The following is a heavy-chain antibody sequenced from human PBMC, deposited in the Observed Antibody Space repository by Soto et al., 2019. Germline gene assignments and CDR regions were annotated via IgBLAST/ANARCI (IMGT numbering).Heavy chain of an antibody. D-gene: IGHD6-19*01. V-gene: IGHV4-30-4*01. CDR1: GGSISSGDYY. Sequence: PSETLSLTCTVSGGSISSGDYYWSWIRQPPGKGLEWIGYIYYSGSTYYNPSLKSRVTISVDTSKNQFSLKLSSVTAADTAVYYCARDPVSAGAVAGPSWFDPWGQGTLVTVSS. J-gene: IGHJ5*02. CDR3: ARDPVSAGAVAGPSWFDP. CDR2: IYYSGST.